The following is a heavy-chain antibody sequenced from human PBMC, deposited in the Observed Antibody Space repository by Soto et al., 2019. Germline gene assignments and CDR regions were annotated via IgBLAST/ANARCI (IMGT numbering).Heavy chain of an antibody. CDR3: ARMQRGYSGYDYYYYYYYMDV. J-gene: IGHJ6*03. D-gene: IGHD5-12*01. CDR1: GFSLSTGGMC. Sequence: ESGPTLVNPTQTLTLTCTFSGFSLSTGGMCVSWIRQPPGKALEWLARIDWDDDKYYSTSLKTRLTISKDTSKNQVVLTMTNMDPVDTATYYCARMQRGYSGYDYYYYYYYMDVWGKGTTVTVSS. CDR2: IDWDDDK. V-gene: IGHV2-70*11.